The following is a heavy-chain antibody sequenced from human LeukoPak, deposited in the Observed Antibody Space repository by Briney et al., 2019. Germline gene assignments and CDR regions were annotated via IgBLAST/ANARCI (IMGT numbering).Heavy chain of an antibody. Sequence: GESLKISCKGSGYSFTKFWIGWVRQMPGKGLAWMGIIYPGDSDTRYSPSFQGQVTLLVDTSIGTAYLQWSSLKASDTAIYYCVRHKASNIWSALEYWGQGTLVSVSS. J-gene: IGHJ4*02. CDR2: IYPGDSDT. CDR1: GYSFTKFW. CDR3: VRHKASNIWSALEY. V-gene: IGHV5-51*01. D-gene: IGHD3-3*01.